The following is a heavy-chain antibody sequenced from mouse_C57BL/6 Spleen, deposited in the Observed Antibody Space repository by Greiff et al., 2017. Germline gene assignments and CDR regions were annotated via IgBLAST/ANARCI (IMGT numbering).Heavy chain of an antibody. CDR3: ARGRGAAYYYAMGY. V-gene: IGHV1-52*01. CDR1: GYTFTSYW. J-gene: IGHJ4*01. Sequence: VQLQQPGAELVRPGSSVKLSCKASGYTFTSYWMHWVKQRPIQGLEWIGNIDPSDSETHYNQKFKDKATLTVDKSSSTAYMQLSSLTSEDSAVYYCARGRGAAYYYAMGYWGQGTSVTVSS. CDR2: IDPSDSET. D-gene: IGHD3-3*01.